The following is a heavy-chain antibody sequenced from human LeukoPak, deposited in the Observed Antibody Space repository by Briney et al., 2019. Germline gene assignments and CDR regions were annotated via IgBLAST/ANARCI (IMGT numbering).Heavy chain of an antibody. CDR3: ARDEPGYCSSTSCPDGSADY. D-gene: IGHD2-2*01. CDR2: INPNSGGT. CDR1: GYTFTGYY. J-gene: IGHJ4*02. V-gene: IGHV1-2*06. Sequence: ASVKVSCKASGYTFTGYYMHWVRQAPGQGLEWMGRINPNSGGTNYAQKFQGRVTMTRDTSISTAYMELSRLRSDDTAVYYCARDEPGYCSSTSCPDGSADYWGQGTLVTVSS.